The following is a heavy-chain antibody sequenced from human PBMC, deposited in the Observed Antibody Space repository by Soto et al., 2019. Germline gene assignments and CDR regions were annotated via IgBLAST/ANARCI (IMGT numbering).Heavy chain of an antibody. CDR2: ISGSGDST. CDR1: AFAYSGCA. J-gene: IGHJ2*01. CDR3: AKGSKTKDHEYF. D-gene: IGHD2-2*01. V-gene: IGHV3-23*01. Sequence: WGSLRLTFAVSAFAYSGCARSRVRQAPGKGLEWVSAISGSGDSTYHADSVKGWSTISKDTSLNKVYLQMDCLGAGDTATYKNAKGSKTKDHEYF.